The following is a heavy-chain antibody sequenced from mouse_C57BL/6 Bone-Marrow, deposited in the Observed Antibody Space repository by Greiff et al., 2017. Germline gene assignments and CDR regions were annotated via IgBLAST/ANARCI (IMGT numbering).Heavy chain of an antibody. CDR1: GFNIKDAY. V-gene: IGHV14-4*01. CDR2: IDPENGDT. Sequence: VQLQQSGAELVRPGASVKLSCTASGFNIKDAYMHWVKQRPEQGLEWIGWIDPENGDTEYASKFQGKATITADTSSNTAYLQLSSLTSEDPTVYYCTTVNWYFDVWGTGTTVTVSS. J-gene: IGHJ1*03. CDR3: TTVNWYFDV.